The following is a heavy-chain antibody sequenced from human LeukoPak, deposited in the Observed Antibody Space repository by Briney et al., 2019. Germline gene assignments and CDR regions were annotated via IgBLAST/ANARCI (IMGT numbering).Heavy chain of an antibody. D-gene: IGHD1-14*01. J-gene: IGHJ6*03. CDR2: INPNSGGT. CDR3: ARDRNRIYGDRNYYYYMDV. CDR1: GYTFTGYY. Sequence: ASVKVSCKASGYTFTGYYMHWVRQAPGQGLEWMGWINPNSGGTNYAQKFQGRVTMTRDTSISTAYMELSRLRSDDTAVYYCARDRNRIYGDRNYYYYMDVWGKGTTVTVSS. V-gene: IGHV1-2*02.